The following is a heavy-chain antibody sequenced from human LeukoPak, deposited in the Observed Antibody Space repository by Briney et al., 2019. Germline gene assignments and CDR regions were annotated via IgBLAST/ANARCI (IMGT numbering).Heavy chain of an antibody. Sequence: HPGGSLRLSCAASGFTFSNAWMSYVRLAPGKGLEWVGRIKSKNYGGTSDYAAPVQGRFTISGDDSRNMVYLQMNSLRTEDTAVYYCVTDGVAISHTFDYWGQGILVTVSS. V-gene: IGHV3-15*01. CDR1: GFTFSNAW. CDR3: VTDGVAISHTFDY. CDR2: IKSKNYGGTS. J-gene: IGHJ4*02. D-gene: IGHD2-8*01.